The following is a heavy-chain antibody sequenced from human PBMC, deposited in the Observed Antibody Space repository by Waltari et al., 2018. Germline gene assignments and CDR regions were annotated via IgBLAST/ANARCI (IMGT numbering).Heavy chain of an antibody. V-gene: IGHV3-21*01. J-gene: IGHJ4*03. CDR2: FRIGTRSNK. CDR3: ARERAWTGGFDF. D-gene: IGHD1-1*01. CDR1: GFSFSGYA. Sequence: DVLLVESGGGLVKPGGSLRLSCVGSGFSFSGYAMNWVRQAPGQGLEWVASFRIGTRSNKYYAESVKGRFTSSRDDGKDSVYLQMNSLRVEDTAIYFCARERAWTGGFDFWGHGTPVTVSS.